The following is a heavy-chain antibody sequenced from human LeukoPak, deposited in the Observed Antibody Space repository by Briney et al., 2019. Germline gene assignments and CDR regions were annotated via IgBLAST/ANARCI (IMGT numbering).Heavy chain of an antibody. CDR3: ARAQGYSSSWLDY. D-gene: IGHD6-13*01. V-gene: IGHV4-59*01. J-gene: IGHJ4*02. CDR2: IYYSGST. CDR1: GGSISNYY. Sequence: PSETLSLXCTVSGGSISNYYWSWIRQPPGKGLEWIGYIYYSGSTNYNPSLKSRVTMSVETSKNQFSLKLTSVTTADTAVYYCARAQGYSSSWLDYWGQGTLVTVSS.